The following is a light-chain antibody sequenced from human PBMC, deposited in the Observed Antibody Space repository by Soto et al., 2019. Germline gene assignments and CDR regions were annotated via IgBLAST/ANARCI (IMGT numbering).Light chain of an antibody. CDR1: SSDVGGYNY. J-gene: IGLJ1*01. CDR3: CSYTTSNTRQIV. CDR2: DVS. V-gene: IGLV2-14*01. Sequence: QCVLTQPASVSGSPGQWITISCTGTSSDVGGYNYVSWHQQQPGKAPKFMIYDVSNRPSGVSNRFSGSKSGNTASLTISGLQAEDEADYYCCSYTTSNTRQIVFGTGTKVTVL.